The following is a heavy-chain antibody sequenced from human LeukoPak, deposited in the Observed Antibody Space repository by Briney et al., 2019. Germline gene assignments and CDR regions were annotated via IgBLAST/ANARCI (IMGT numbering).Heavy chain of an antibody. V-gene: IGHV3-23*01. Sequence: PGGSLRLSCAASGFTFSSYAMSWVRQAPGKGLEWVSAISGSAGSTYYADSVKGRFAISRDNSKNTLNLQMSSLRVEDTAVYYCAKDFFFTVTDFDYWGQGTLVTVSS. CDR2: ISGSAGST. J-gene: IGHJ4*02. D-gene: IGHD4-11*01. CDR3: AKDFFFTVTDFDY. CDR1: GFTFSSYA.